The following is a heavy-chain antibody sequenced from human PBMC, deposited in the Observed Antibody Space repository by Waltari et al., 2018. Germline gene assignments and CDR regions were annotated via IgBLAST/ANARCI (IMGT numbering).Heavy chain of an antibody. CDR3: ARHVGQPYSSSFDY. Sequence: QMQLQQWGAGLLKPSETLSLTCAVYGGSFSGYYWSWIRQPPGKGLEWIGEINHSGSTNYNPSLKSRVTISVDTSKNQFSLKLSSVTAADTAVYYCARHVGQPYSSSFDYWGQGTLVTVSS. CDR1: GGSFSGYY. CDR2: INHSGST. D-gene: IGHD6-6*01. J-gene: IGHJ4*02. V-gene: IGHV4-34*01.